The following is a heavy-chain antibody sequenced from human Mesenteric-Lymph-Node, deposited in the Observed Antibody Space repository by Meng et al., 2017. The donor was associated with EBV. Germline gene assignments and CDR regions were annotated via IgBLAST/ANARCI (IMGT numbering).Heavy chain of an antibody. CDR3: AKDFAPFDP. V-gene: IGHV3-23*01. Sequence: GVVKPAGPLSLTCGFAGGSVSSDNWWTWVRQPPGKGLEWVSAISGSGGSIYYADSVKGRFTISRDNSKNTLYLQMNSLRAEDTAVYYCAKDFAPFDPWGQGTLVTVSS. CDR1: GGSVSSDN. J-gene: IGHJ5*02. CDR2: ISGSGGSI.